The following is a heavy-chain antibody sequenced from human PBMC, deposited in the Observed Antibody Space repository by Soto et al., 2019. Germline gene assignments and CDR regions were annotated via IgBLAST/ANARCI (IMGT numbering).Heavy chain of an antibody. CDR1: GVSSSSYY. J-gene: IGHJ3*02. Sequence: SETLSLTCTVAGVSSSSYYWSWIRQPPGKGLEWIGYIYYGGSTNYNPSLKSRVTISVDTSKNQFSLKLSSVTAADTAVYYCARGICGGDCYDAFDIWGQGTMVTVSS. D-gene: IGHD2-21*02. CDR3: ARGICGGDCYDAFDI. V-gene: IGHV4-59*01. CDR2: IYYGGST.